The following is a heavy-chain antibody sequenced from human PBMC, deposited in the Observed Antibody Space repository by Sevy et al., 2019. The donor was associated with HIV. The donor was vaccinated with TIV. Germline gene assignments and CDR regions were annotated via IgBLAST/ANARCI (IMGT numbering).Heavy chain of an antibody. V-gene: IGHV3-30-3*01. CDR2: ISYDGSNK. J-gene: IGHJ4*02. CDR3: ARDPIAAAGTFYFDY. D-gene: IGHD6-13*01. Sequence: GGSLRLSCAASGFTFSSYAMHWVRQAPGKGLEWVAVISYDGSNKYYADSVKGRFTISRDNSKNTLYLQMNSLRAEDTAVNYCARDPIAAAGTFYFDYWGQGTLVTVSS. CDR1: GFTFSSYA.